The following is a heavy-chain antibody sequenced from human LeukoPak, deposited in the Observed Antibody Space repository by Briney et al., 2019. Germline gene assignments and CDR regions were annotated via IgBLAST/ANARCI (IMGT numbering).Heavy chain of an antibody. J-gene: IGHJ4*02. Sequence: ASVKVSCKASGYTFTSYDINWVRQATGRGLEWMGWMNPNSGNTGYAQKFQGRVTMTRNTSISTAYMELRSLRPDDTAVYYCARDRGVPYYYDSSGLINYWGQGTLVTVSS. CDR3: ARDRGVPYYYDSSGLINY. CDR2: MNPNSGNT. CDR1: GYTFTSYD. V-gene: IGHV1-8*01. D-gene: IGHD3-22*01.